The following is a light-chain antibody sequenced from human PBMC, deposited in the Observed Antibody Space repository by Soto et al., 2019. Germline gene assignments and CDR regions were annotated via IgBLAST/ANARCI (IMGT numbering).Light chain of an antibody. V-gene: IGKV3-15*01. CDR3: QQYSNTFRT. J-gene: IGKJ1*01. Sequence: EILMTQSPATLSVSAGERATLSCRASQSVSSKLAWYQQKPGQAPRLLIYGASTRATGIPARFSGSGSGTEFTLTISSLQSEDFAVYYCQQYSNTFRTFGQGTKVDIK. CDR2: GAS. CDR1: QSVSSK.